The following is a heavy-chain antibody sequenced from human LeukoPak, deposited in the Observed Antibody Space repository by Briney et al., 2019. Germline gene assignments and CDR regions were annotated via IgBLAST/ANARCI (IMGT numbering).Heavy chain of an antibody. D-gene: IGHD6-13*01. CDR3: ASSSWYALDY. J-gene: IGHJ4*02. Sequence: VPPGGSLRLSCAASGFTFSSYEMNWVRPAPGKGLEWISYISSSGSTMYYADSVKGRFTISRDNAKNSLYLQMNSLRAEDTAIYYCASSSWYALDYWGQGTLVTVSS. CDR1: GFTFSSYE. V-gene: IGHV3-48*03. CDR2: ISSSGSTM.